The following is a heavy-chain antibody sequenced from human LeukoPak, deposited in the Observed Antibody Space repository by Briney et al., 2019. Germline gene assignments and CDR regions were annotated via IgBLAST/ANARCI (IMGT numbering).Heavy chain of an antibody. Sequence: HPGGSLRLSCAASGFTFSSYAMSWVRQAPGKGLEWVSAISGSGDSTYYADSVKGRFTISRDNSKNTLYLQMNSLRAEDTAVYYCAKDLRGSGWYLGYFDYWGQGTLVTVSS. J-gene: IGHJ4*02. CDR3: AKDLRGSGWYLGYFDY. V-gene: IGHV3-23*01. CDR2: ISGSGDST. D-gene: IGHD6-19*01. CDR1: GFTFSSYA.